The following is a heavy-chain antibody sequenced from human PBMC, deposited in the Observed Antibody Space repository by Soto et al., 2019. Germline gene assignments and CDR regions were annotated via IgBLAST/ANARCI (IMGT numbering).Heavy chain of an antibody. Sequence: SVKVSCKASGGTFSSYAISWVRQAPGQGLEWMGGIIPIFGTANYAQKFQGRVTMTTDTSTSTAYMELRSLRSDDTAVYYCARWEQQLVQEKGDYWGQGTVGTVSS. CDR2: IIPIFGTA. J-gene: IGHJ4*02. CDR3: ARWEQQLVQEKGDY. CDR1: GGTFSSYA. V-gene: IGHV1-69*05. D-gene: IGHD6-13*01.